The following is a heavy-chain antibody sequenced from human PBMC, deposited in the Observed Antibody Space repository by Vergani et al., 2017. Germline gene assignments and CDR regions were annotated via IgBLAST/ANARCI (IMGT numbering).Heavy chain of an antibody. V-gene: IGHV4-59*01. J-gene: IGHJ3*02. Sequence: QVQLQESGPGLVKPSETLSLTCTVSGGSISSYYWSWIRQPPGKGLEWIGYIYYRGSTNYNPSLKSRVTISVDTSKNQFSLKLSSVTAAETAVYYCARNPYCGGDCYSDAFDIWGQGTMVTVSS. CDR2: IYYRGST. CDR1: GGSISSYY. CDR3: ARNPYCGGDCYSDAFDI. D-gene: IGHD2-21*02.